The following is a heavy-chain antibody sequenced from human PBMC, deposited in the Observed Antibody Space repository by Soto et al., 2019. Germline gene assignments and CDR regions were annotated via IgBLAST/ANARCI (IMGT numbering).Heavy chain of an antibody. CDR3: ARHLEQHHLGSGMDV. V-gene: IGHV3-33*01. J-gene: IGHJ6*01. CDR1: GFTFSSYG. CDR2: RCYDVSKI. D-gene: IGHD6-13*01. Sequence: QVQLVQSGGGVVQPGGSLRLSCAASGFTFSSYGMHWVRQAPGKGLEWVAVRCYDVSKIYYADSVKVRFPISRDNSTSTLYLQMNSLRAEHTAIYYGARHLEQHHLGSGMDVWGQGSQVTVSS.